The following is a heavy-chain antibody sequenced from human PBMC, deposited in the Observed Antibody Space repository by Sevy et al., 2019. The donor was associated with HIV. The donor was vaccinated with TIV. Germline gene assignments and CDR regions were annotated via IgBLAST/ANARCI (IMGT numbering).Heavy chain of an antibody. D-gene: IGHD1-26*01. J-gene: IGHJ6*02. Sequence: SETLSLTCTVSGGSISSYYWSWIRQPAGKGLEWIGRIYTSGSTNYNTSLKSRVTMSVDTSKNQFSLKLSSVTAADTAVYYCARDRGYSGSYHPTWYYYGMDVWGQGTTVTVSS. CDR2: IYTSGST. V-gene: IGHV4-4*07. CDR1: GGSISSYY. CDR3: ARDRGYSGSYHPTWYYYGMDV.